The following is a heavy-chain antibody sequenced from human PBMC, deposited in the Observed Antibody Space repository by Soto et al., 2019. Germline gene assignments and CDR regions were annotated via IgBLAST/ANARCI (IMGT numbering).Heavy chain of an antibody. J-gene: IGHJ6*03. Sequence: SETLSLTCAVSSGSISSSNWWSWVRQPPGKGLEWIGEIYHSGSTNYNPSLKSRVTISVDKSKNQFSLKLSSVTAADTAVYYCARGGFSRGYYYYYMDVWGKGTTVTVS. CDR1: SGSISSSNW. D-gene: IGHD5-12*01. V-gene: IGHV4-4*02. CDR2: IYHSGST. CDR3: ARGGFSRGYYYYYMDV.